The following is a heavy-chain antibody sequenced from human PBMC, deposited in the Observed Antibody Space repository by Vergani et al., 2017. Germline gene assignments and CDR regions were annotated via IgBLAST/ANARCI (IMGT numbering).Heavy chain of an antibody. D-gene: IGHD2-2*01. J-gene: IGHJ6*03. CDR1: GGSFSGYY. CDR3: ARCRTWTRVYYMDV. Sequence: QVQLQQWGAGMLKPSETLSLTCAVYGGSFSGYYWSWIRQPPGKGLEWIGEIIHSGITNYNPSLKSRGTISVDTSKNQFSLKLSSVTAADTDVYYCARCRTWTRVYYMDVWGKGTTVTVSS. CDR2: IIHSGIT. V-gene: IGHV4-34*12.